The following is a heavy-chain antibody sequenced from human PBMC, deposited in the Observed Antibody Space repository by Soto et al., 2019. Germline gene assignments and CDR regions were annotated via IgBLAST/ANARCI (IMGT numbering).Heavy chain of an antibody. D-gene: IGHD3-10*01. J-gene: IGHJ4*02. V-gene: IGHV3-23*01. CDR1: GFTFSSYS. CDR2: FRSGGDDDTT. CDR3: ENKVKSGSRSQCFDY. Sequence: PGGSLRLSCAASGFTFSSYSMSWVRQAPGQGLEWVSGFRSGGDDDTTYYADSVRGRFTISRDNSKNTLFLQMNSLRAEDTAIYYCENKVKSGSRSQCFDYWGQGTLVTVSS.